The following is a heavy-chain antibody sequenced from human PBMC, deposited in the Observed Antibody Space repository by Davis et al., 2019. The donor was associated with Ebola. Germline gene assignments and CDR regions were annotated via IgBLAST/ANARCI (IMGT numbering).Heavy chain of an antibody. CDR1: GGSISSGGYS. CDR3: ARGGNWFDP. V-gene: IGHV4-30-2*01. J-gene: IGHJ5*02. Sequence: SETLSLTCAVPGGSISSGGYSWSWTRQPPGKGLEWFGYIYHSGSTYYNPSLKSRVTISVDRSKNQFSLKLSSVTAADTAVYYCARGGNWFDPWGQGTLVTVSS. CDR2: IYHSGST.